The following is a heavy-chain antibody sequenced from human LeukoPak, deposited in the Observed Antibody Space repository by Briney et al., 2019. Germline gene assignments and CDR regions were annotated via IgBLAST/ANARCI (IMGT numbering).Heavy chain of an antibody. J-gene: IGHJ4*02. CDR1: GGSISSYY. CDR3: ARGAWTVRPKGFDY. V-gene: IGHV4-59*08. CDR2: ISDIGSI. Sequence: SETLSLTCTVSGGSISSYYWSWIRQPPGKGLEWIAYISDIGSINYNPSLKSRVTISLDTSKNQFSLKLSSVTAADTAVYYCARGAWTVRPKGFDYWGQGTLVTVSS. D-gene: IGHD4-11*01.